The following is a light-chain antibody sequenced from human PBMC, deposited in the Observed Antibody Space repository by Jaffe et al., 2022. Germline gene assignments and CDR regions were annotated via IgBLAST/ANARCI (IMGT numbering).Light chain of an antibody. CDR3: QQANSFPPA. J-gene: IGKJ4*01. CDR2: GAS. CDR1: QDIATW. Sequence: DIQMTQSPSSVSASVGDTVTITCRASQDIATWLAWYQQKSGKAPNLLIYGASILHSGVPSRFSGSGSATDFSLTITNLQPEDFATYYCQQANSFPPAFGGGTKVEIK. V-gene: IGKV1-12*01.